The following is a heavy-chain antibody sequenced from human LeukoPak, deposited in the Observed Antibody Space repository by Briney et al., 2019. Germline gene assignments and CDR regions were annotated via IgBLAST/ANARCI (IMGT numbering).Heavy chain of an antibody. Sequence: PSETLSLTCAVYGGSFSGYYWSWIRQPPGKGLEWIGEINHSGSTNYNPSLKSRVTISVDTSKNQFSLKLSSVTAADTAVYYCARGGCSYGLDYWGQGTLVTVSS. CDR1: GGSFSGYY. J-gene: IGHJ4*02. V-gene: IGHV4-34*01. CDR3: ARGGCSYGLDY. D-gene: IGHD5-18*01. CDR2: INHSGST.